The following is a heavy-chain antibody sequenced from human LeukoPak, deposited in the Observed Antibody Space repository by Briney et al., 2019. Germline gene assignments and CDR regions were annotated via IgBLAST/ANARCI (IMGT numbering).Heavy chain of an antibody. CDR2: IRYDGSNH. V-gene: IGHV3-30*02. D-gene: IGHD3-10*01. Sequence: GGSLRLSCAASGFTFSSYSMNWVRQAPGKGLEWVAFIRYDGSNHYYADSVKGRFTISRDTSKKTVFLQMDSLKAEDTALYFCAFGYESGSFLTSFDYWGQGTLVTVSS. CDR3: AFGYESGSFLTSFDY. CDR1: GFTFSSYS. J-gene: IGHJ4*02.